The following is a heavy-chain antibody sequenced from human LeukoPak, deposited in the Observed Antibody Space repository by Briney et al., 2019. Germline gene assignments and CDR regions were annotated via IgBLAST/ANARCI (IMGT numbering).Heavy chain of an antibody. Sequence: SETLSLTCTVSGGSISSSSYYWGWIRQPPGKGLEWIAIIYYSGNTHYNPSLKSRVTISVDTSKNQFSLKLSSVTAADTAVYYCARQSVFWYFDLWGRGTLVTVSS. V-gene: IGHV4-39*01. J-gene: IGHJ2*01. CDR2: IYYSGNT. CDR1: GGSISSSSYY. D-gene: IGHD3-16*01. CDR3: ARQSVFWYFDL.